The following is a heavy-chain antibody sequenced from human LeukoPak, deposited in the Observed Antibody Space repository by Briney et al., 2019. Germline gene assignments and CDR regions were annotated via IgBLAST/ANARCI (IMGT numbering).Heavy chain of an antibody. CDR1: GYTFTGYY. J-gene: IGHJ4*02. D-gene: IGHD3-10*01. Sequence: ASVKVSCKASGYTFTGYYMHWVRQAPGQGLEWMGRINPNSGGTNYAQKFQGRVTMTRDTSISTAYMELSRLRSDDTAVYYCARAQYGVTMVRGVFLPHDFDYWGQGTLVTVSS. CDR3: ARAQYGVTMVRGVFLPHDFDY. CDR2: INPNSGGT. V-gene: IGHV1-2*06.